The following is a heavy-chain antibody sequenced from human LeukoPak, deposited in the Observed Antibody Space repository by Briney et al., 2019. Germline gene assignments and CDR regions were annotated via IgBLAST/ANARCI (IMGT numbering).Heavy chain of an antibody. CDR1: GFGFGQYE. Sequence: PGGSLRLSCAASGFGFGQYEMNWVRQAPGKGLEWIAYISVRAATIYYGVSVEGRFTISRDDAKNSLYLQMNGLRVEDTAIYYCAKDFPHYYEVPHGMDVWGQGTTVTV. CDR3: AKDFPHYYEVPHGMDV. D-gene: IGHD3-22*01. J-gene: IGHJ6*02. V-gene: IGHV3-48*03. CDR2: ISVRAATI.